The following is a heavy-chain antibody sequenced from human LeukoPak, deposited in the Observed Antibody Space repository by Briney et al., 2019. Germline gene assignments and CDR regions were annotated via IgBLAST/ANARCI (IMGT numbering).Heavy chain of an antibody. D-gene: IGHD6-13*01. V-gene: IGHV3-21*04. J-gene: IGHJ3*02. CDR2: ITSGSNYI. CDR1: GFTFSSYN. Sequence: GGSLRLSCAASGFTFSSYNMNWVRQAPGKGLDWVSSITSGSNYIYYADSVKGRFTISRDNAKNSLYLQMNSLRAEDTAVYYCAKSITAAGTYAFDIWGQGTVVTVSS. CDR3: AKSITAAGTYAFDI.